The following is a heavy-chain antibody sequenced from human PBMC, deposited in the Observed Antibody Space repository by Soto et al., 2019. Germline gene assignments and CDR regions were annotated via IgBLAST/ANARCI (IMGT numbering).Heavy chain of an antibody. CDR2: ISGSGGST. D-gene: IGHD3-10*01. CDR3: AKDWEVQGFGELTAGAFDI. Sequence: GGSLRLSCAASGFTFSSYAMSWVRQAPGKGLEWVSAISGSGGSTYYADSVKGRFTISRDNSKNTLYLQMNSLRAEDTAVYYCAKDWEVQGFGELTAGAFDIWGQGTMVTVSS. V-gene: IGHV3-23*01. J-gene: IGHJ3*02. CDR1: GFTFSSYA.